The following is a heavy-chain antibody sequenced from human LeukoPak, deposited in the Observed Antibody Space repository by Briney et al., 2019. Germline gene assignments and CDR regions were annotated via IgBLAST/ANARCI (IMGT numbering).Heavy chain of an antibody. Sequence: PGGSLRLSCAASGYTFTSYGISWVRQAPGQGLEWMGWISAYNGNTNYAQKLQGRVTMTTDTSTSTAYMELRSLRSDDTAVYYCAREPILTLYYYYGMDVWGQGTTVTVSS. CDR1: GYTFTSYG. CDR2: ISAYNGNT. J-gene: IGHJ6*02. D-gene: IGHD3-9*01. CDR3: AREPILTLYYYYGMDV. V-gene: IGHV1-18*01.